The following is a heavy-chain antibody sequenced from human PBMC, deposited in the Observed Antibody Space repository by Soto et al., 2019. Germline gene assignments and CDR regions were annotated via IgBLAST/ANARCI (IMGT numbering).Heavy chain of an antibody. CDR2: TYYRSKWYN. D-gene: IGHD6-13*01. Sequence: PSQTLSLTCAISVDSVSSNSAAWNWIRQSPSRGLEWLGRTYYRSKWYNDCAVSVKSRITINPDTSKNQFSLQLNSVTPEDTAVYYCARATIAAAGTNYYYGMDVWGQGTTVTVSS. J-gene: IGHJ6*02. CDR3: ARATIAAAGTNYYYGMDV. CDR1: VDSVSSNSAA. V-gene: IGHV6-1*01.